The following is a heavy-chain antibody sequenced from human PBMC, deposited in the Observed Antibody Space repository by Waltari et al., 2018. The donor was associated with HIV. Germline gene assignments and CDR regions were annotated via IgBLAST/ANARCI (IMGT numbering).Heavy chain of an antibody. D-gene: IGHD3-10*01. Sequence: EVQLLEYGGGLVQPGGCLRLSCAASGFTFSSHAMSWVRQAPGKGLEWVSAISGSGGSTDYADSVEGRFTISRDNSKNTLYLQMNSLRAEDTALYYCAKDRITMVRGGYFDYWGQGTLVTVSS. CDR1: GFTFSSHA. CDR3: AKDRITMVRGGYFDY. J-gene: IGHJ4*02. CDR2: ISGSGGST. V-gene: IGHV3-23*01.